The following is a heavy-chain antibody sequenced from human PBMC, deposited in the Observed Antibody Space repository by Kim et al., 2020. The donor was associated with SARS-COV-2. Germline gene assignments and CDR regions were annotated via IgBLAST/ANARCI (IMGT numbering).Heavy chain of an antibody. D-gene: IGHD2-21*02. CDR3: ARGNCGGDCYTDY. V-gene: IGHV4-31*03. Sequence: SETLSLTCTVSGGSISSGGYYWSWIRQHPGKGLEWIGYIYYSGSTYYNPSLKSRVTISVDTSKNQFSLKLSSVTAADTAVYYCARGNCGGDCYTDYWGQETLVTVSS. CDR2: IYYSGST. J-gene: IGHJ4*02. CDR1: GGSISSGGYY.